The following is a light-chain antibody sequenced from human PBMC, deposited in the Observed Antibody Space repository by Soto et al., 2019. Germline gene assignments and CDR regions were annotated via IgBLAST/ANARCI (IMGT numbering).Light chain of an antibody. Sequence: QSVLTQPASVSGSPGQSFTISCTGTSSDVGGYNSVSWYQQHPGKAPKLMIYEVSDRPLGVSNRFSGSKSGNTASLTISGLQAEDEADYYCSSYTTSSTPSYVFGTGTKVTVL. V-gene: IGLV2-14*01. CDR3: SSYTTSSTPSYV. CDR1: SSDVGGYNS. CDR2: EVS. J-gene: IGLJ1*01.